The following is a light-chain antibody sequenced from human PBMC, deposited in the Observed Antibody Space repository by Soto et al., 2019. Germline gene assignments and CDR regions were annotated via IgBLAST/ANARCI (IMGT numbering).Light chain of an antibody. J-gene: IGKJ3*01. CDR2: DAS. CDR1: QSISSW. Sequence: GDRVTITCRASQSISSWLAWYQQKPGKAPKLLIYDASSLESGVPSRFSGSGSGTEFTLTISSLQPDDFATYYCQQYNSYSFGPGTKVGIK. V-gene: IGKV1-5*01. CDR3: QQYNSYS.